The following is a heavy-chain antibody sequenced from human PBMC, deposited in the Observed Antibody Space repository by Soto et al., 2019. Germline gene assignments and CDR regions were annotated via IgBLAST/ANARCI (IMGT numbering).Heavy chain of an antibody. Sequence: QIQLVESGGDVVQPGRSLRLSCTASGFNFGFFGMHWVRQAPGKGLEWVAFISADGTNTYYAESVRGRFTLSRDNSMRTGYLQMNTLRDDDTGLYFCARGKLSFDFEPWGRGTLVTVSS. V-gene: IGHV3-30*03. CDR2: ISADGTNT. CDR1: GFNFGFFG. J-gene: IGHJ4*02. D-gene: IGHD3-9*01. CDR3: ARGKLSFDFEP.